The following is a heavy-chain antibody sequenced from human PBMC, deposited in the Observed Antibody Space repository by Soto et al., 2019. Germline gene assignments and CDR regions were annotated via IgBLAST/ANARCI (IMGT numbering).Heavy chain of an antibody. Sequence: SQTLSLTCAISGDSVSSNSAGWNWVRQTPSRGLEWLGRTYYKSKWSNNYAVSVKSRITINPDTSQNQFSLQLDSVTPEDTAVYYCARGSWDDVSGHYYMDVWGKGTTVTV. CDR3: ARGSWDDVSGHYYMDV. D-gene: IGHD5-12*01. V-gene: IGHV6-1*01. CDR1: GDSVSSNSAG. J-gene: IGHJ6*03. CDR2: TYYKSKWSN.